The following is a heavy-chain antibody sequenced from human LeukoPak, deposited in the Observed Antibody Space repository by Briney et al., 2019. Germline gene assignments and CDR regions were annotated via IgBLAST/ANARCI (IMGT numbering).Heavy chain of an antibody. J-gene: IGHJ4*02. V-gene: IGHV1-18*01. CDR1: GYTFASYG. Sequence: ASVKVSCKASGYTFASYGISWVRQAPEQGLEWMGWISAYNDNTKYAQNLQGRVTLTTDTSTSTAYMELRSLTSDDTALYYCARDTARITTPGGPVYWGQGTLVTVSS. CDR3: ARDTARITTPGGPVY. D-gene: IGHD6-13*01. CDR2: ISAYNDNT.